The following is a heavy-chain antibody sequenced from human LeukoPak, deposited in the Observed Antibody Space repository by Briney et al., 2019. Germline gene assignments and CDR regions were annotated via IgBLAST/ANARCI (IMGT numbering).Heavy chain of an antibody. CDR2: INSSSSYK. Sequence: GGSLRLSCAASGFTFSTYSMNWIRQPPGKGLEWVSYINSSSSYKYYADLVNGRFTISSENDKNSLYLQMNVLRADDTAVYYCTRTTTAMDALDIWGQGTMVTVSS. V-gene: IGHV3-21*01. CDR1: GFTFSTYS. J-gene: IGHJ3*02. D-gene: IGHD5-18*01. CDR3: TRTTTAMDALDI.